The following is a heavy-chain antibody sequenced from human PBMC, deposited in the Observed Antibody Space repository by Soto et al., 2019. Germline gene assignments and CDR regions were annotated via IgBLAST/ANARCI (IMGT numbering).Heavy chain of an antibody. J-gene: IGHJ6*02. D-gene: IGHD6-13*01. Sequence: PGESLKISCKGFGYSFSSYWIGWVRQMPGKGLEWVAIIYPGDSDARYSPSFQGQVTISADKSVNTAYLQWSSLKASDSGMYYCARPSAYSSSWFNYYGMDVWGQGTTVTVSS. CDR2: IYPGDSDA. CDR3: ARPSAYSSSWFNYYGMDV. V-gene: IGHV5-51*01. CDR1: GYSFSSYW.